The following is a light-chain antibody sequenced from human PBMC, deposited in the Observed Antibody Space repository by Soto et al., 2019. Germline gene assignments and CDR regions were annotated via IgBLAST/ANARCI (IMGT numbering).Light chain of an antibody. V-gene: IGLV2-14*01. CDR2: GVN. CDR1: SSDVGSHNF. Sequence: QSVLTQPASVSGSPGQSITISCTGTSSDVGSHNFVSWHQQHPVKAPKFMIYGVNNRPSGVSNRFSGSKSGNTASLTISGLQAEDEAYYYCSSYTSTNTWVFGGGTKLTVL. CDR3: SSYTSTNTWV. J-gene: IGLJ3*02.